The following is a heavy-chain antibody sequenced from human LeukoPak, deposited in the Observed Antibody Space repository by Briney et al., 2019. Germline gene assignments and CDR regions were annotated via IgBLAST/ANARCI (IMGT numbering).Heavy chain of an antibody. Sequence: ASVKVSCKASGYTFTSYGISWVRQAPGQGLEWMGWISAYNGNTDYAQKLQGRVTMTTDTSTSTAYMELRSLRSDDTAVYYCARVLGYCSSTSCYGTDYYYYGMDVWGQETTVTVSS. J-gene: IGHJ6*02. V-gene: IGHV1-18*01. CDR2: ISAYNGNT. CDR3: ARVLGYCSSTSCYGTDYYYYGMDV. D-gene: IGHD2-2*01. CDR1: GYTFTSYG.